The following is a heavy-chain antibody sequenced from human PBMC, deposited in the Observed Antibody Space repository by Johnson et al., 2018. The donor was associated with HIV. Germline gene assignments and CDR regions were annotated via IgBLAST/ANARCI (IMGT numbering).Heavy chain of an antibody. CDR2: YRYSDGST. CDR3: SREGPVPGGDAFDI. D-gene: IGHD3-16*01. J-gene: IGHJ3*02. CDR1: GFTFGSYV. Sequence: MLLVESGGGLAQPGGSVRLSCVASGFTFGSYVMSWDRQVPGKGLEWVSSYRYSDGSTYYDDSGKGRFIISRDSSKDTLYLQMNSLRAGDTAVYYCSREGPVPGGDAFDIWGQGTMVTVSS. V-gene: IGHV3-23*04.